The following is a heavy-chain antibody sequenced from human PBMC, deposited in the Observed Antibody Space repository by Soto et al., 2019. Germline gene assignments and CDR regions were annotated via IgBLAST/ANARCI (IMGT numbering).Heavy chain of an antibody. V-gene: IGHV3-23*01. CDR2: ISAGGGNT. J-gene: IGHJ5*02. CDR3: AKHSEYQLLSWHDP. CDR1: GFSFSTYA. D-gene: IGHD2-2*01. Sequence: EVQLLESGGGLVQPGGSLRLSCAASGFSFSTYAMSWVRQAPGKGLEWVSGISAGGGNTYYADSVRGRFTISRDNSKNTVDLQISSLRAEDTALYYCAKHSEYQLLSWHDPWGLGTLVTVSS.